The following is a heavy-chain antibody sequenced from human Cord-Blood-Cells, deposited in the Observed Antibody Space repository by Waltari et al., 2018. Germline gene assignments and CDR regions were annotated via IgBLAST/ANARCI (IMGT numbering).Heavy chain of an antibody. CDR1: GGSFSGYY. D-gene: IGHD1-26*01. CDR2: INHSGST. V-gene: IGHV4-34*01. J-gene: IGHJ4*02. Sequence: QVQLQQWGAGLLQPSETLSLLCAAYGGSFSGYYWSWFRQPPGKGQEWSGEINHSGSTNYNPSLKSRVTISVDTSKNQFSLKLSSVTAADTAVYYCARGAPGVGAPFDYWGQGTLVTVSS. CDR3: ARGAPGVGAPFDY.